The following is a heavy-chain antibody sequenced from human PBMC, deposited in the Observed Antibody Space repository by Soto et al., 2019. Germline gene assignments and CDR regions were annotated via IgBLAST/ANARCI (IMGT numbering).Heavy chain of an antibody. V-gene: IGHV1-69*13. D-gene: IGHD3-3*01. Sequence: SVKVSCKASGGTFSSYAISWVRQAPGQGLEWMGGIIPIFGTANYAQKFQGRVTITADESTSTAYMELSSLRSEDMAVYYCASALRFLEWLFWPSWGQGTLVTVSS. CDR3: ASALRFLEWLFWPS. CDR2: IIPIFGTA. J-gene: IGHJ5*02. CDR1: GGTFSSYA.